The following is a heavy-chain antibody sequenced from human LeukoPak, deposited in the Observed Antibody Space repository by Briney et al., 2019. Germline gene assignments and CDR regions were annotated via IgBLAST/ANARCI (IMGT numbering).Heavy chain of an antibody. CDR1: GFTFGSSA. V-gene: IGHV3-23*01. CDR3: AKGSLGSWYYFDY. CDR2: FSRSGPDT. Sequence: GGSRRLSCAASGFTFGSSAMSWVRQAPGKGPEWVSTFSRSGPDTYYADSVKGRFTIFRDNSKNTLYLQMNSLRAEDTAVYYCAKGSLGSWYYFDYWGQGTLVTVSS. D-gene: IGHD6-13*01. J-gene: IGHJ4*02.